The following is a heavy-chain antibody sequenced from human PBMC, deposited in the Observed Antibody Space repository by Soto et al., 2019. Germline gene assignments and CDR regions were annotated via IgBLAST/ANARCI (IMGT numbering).Heavy chain of an antibody. J-gene: IGHJ6*02. D-gene: IGHD2-21*01. CDR2: IWYDGSNK. V-gene: IGHV3-33*01. Sequence: PGGSLRLSCAASGFTFSIYGMHWVRQAPGKGLEWVAVIWYDGSNKYYADSVKGRFTISRDNSKNTLYLQMNSLRAEDTAVYYCASRNKGYYSGMDVWGQGTTVTVSS. CDR3: ASRNKGYYSGMDV. CDR1: GFTFSIYG.